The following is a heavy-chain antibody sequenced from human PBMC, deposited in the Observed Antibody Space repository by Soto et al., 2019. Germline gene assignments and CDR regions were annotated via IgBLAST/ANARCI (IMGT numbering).Heavy chain of an antibody. V-gene: IGHV3-74*01. CDR3: ARDTGTSYGNEYFDY. CDR2: INSDGSTT. CDR1: GFIFSRYW. Sequence: GGSLRLSCAASGFIFSRYWMYWVRQAPGKGLVWVSRINSDGSTTTYAESVKGRFTISRDNAKNTLYLQMSSLRAEDTAVYYCARDTGTSYGNEYFDYWGQGTLVTVSS. J-gene: IGHJ4*02. D-gene: IGHD2-8*02.